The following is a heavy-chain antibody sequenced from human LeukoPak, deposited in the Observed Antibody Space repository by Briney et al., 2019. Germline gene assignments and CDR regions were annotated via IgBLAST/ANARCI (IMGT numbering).Heavy chain of an antibody. J-gene: IGHJ6*02. CDR2: IYHSGST. D-gene: IGHD2-2*01. CDR1: GGSISSSNW. Sequence: SETLSLTCAVSGGSISSSNWWSWVRQPPGKGLEWIGEIYHSGSTNYNPSLKSRVTISVDTSKNQFSLKLSSVTAADTAVYYCARASSRYCSSTSCLGASYYYYGMDVWGQGTTVTVSS. CDR3: ARASSRYCSSTSCLGASYYYYGMDV. V-gene: IGHV4-4*02.